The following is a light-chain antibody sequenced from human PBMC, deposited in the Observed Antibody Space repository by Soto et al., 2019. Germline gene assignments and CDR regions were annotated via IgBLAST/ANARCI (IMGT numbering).Light chain of an antibody. CDR2: DAS. CDR3: QHYNSYSET. CDR1: QSISSW. Sequence: DIQMTQSLSTLSASVGDRVTITCRARQSISSWLAWYQQKPGKAPKLLIYDASSLESGVPSRFSGSGSGTEFTLTISSLQPDDFATDYCQHYNSYSETVGQGTKVELK. V-gene: IGKV1-5*01. J-gene: IGKJ1*01.